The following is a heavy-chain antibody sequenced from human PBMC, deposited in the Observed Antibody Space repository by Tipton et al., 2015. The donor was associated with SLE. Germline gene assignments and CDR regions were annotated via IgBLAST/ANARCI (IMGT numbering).Heavy chain of an antibody. V-gene: IGHV4-30-4*08. D-gene: IGHD6-13*01. CDR1: GGSMNHHY. CDR3: ARRRGIAAAGSLYFDY. CDR2: IYNSGST. Sequence: TLSLTCTVSGGSMNHHYWTWIRQPPGKGLEWIAYIYNSGSTYYNPSLKSRVSISVDTSKNQFSLKLSSVTAADTAVYYCARRRGIAAAGSLYFDYWGQGTLVTVSS. J-gene: IGHJ4*02.